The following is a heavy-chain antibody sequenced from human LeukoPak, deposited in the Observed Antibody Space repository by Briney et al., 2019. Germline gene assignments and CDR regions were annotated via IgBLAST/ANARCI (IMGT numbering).Heavy chain of an antibody. CDR3: AKDQGDTMVRGAPPYYYYGMDV. CDR1: KFTFSSHA. V-gene: IGHV3-23*01. Sequence: PGGSQRLSCAASKFTFSSHAMNWVRQTPGKGLEWVSTISGLGDKTYYADSVKGRFTISRDNSKNTLFLQMNSLRAEDTAVYYCAKDQGDTMVRGAPPYYYYGMDVWGQGTTVTVSS. D-gene: IGHD3-10*01. J-gene: IGHJ6*02. CDR2: ISGLGDKT.